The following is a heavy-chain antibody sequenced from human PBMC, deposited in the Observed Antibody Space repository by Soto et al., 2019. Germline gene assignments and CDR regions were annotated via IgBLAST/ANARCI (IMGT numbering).Heavy chain of an antibody. CDR3: VKEGYYYDSSGYYYGWFDP. CDR2: IVRNGGST. CDR1: GFTFSNYA. Sequence: GGSLRLSCSASGFTFSNYAMHWVRQAPGKGLEYVSAIVRNGGSTYYADSVKGRFTISRDNSKNTLYLQMSSLRAEDTAVYYCVKEGYYYDSSGYYYGWFDPWGQGTLVTVS. V-gene: IGHV3-64D*06. D-gene: IGHD3-22*01. J-gene: IGHJ5*02.